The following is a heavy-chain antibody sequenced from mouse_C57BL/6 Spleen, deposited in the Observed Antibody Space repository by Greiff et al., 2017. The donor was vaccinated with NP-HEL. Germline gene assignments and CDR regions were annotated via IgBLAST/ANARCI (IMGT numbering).Heavy chain of an antibody. V-gene: IGHV14-1*01. CDR1: GFNIKDYY. CDR3: TSYYDGSINFDY. CDR2: IDPEDGDT. D-gene: IGHD1-1*01. Sequence: EVQLQQSGAELVRPGASVKLSCTASGFNIKDYYMHWVKQRPEQGLEWIGRIDPEDGDTEYAPKFQGKATMTADTSSNTAYLQLSSLTSEDTAVYYCTSYYDGSINFDYWGQGTTLTVSS. J-gene: IGHJ2*01.